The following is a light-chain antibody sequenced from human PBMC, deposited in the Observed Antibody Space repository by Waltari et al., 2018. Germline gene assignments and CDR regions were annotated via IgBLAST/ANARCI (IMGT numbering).Light chain of an antibody. V-gene: IGLV3-19*01. J-gene: IGLJ3*02. Sequence: SSELTQDPAVSVALGQTVRITCQGDSVRRFYASWYQQKPGQAPVLVIYGKKNRPSGIPDRFSVSNSGNTASLTITGTRAEDEADYYCHSRDSTGNFWVFGGGTKLTV. CDR2: GKK. CDR1: SVRRFY. CDR3: HSRDSTGNFWV.